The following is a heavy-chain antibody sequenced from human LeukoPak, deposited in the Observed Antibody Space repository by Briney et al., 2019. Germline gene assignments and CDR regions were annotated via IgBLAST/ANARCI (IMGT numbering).Heavy chain of an antibody. J-gene: IGHJ4*02. V-gene: IGHV3-21*01. CDR1: GFTFSSYS. CDR2: ISSSNSYI. D-gene: IGHD2-2*01. CDR3: ARDSHCSSTSCYPYYFDY. Sequence: PGGSLRLSCAASGFTFSSYSMNWVRQAPGKGLEWVSSISSSNSYIYYADSVKSRFTISRDNTKNSLYLQMNSLRAEDTAVYYCARDSHCSSTSCYPYYFDYWGQGTLVTVSS.